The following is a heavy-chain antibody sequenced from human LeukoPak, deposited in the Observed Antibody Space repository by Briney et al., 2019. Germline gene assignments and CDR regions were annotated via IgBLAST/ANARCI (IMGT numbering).Heavy chain of an antibody. D-gene: IGHD3-22*01. J-gene: IGHJ5*02. Sequence: PSETLSLTCTVSGGSISSGGYYWSWIRQHPGKGLEWIGYIYYSGSTYYNPSLKSRVTISVDTSKNQFSLKLSSVTAADTAVYYCARDLGDSSGYYLELGFDPWGQGTLVTVSS. CDR1: GGSISSGGYY. V-gene: IGHV4-31*03. CDR2: IYYSGST. CDR3: ARDLGDSSGYYLELGFDP.